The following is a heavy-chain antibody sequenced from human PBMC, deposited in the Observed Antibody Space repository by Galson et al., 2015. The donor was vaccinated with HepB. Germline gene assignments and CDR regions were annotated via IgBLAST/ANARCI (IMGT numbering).Heavy chain of an antibody. D-gene: IGHD2-2*01. Sequence: SLRLSCAASGFTFSSHNMNWVRQGPGKGLEWISSISSRSTTIYYADSVKGRFTISRDNAKNSLYLQMNSLRAEDTAVYYCVPSIDAFDVWGQGTKVTVSS. CDR1: GFTFSSHN. CDR2: ISSRSTTI. V-gene: IGHV3-48*01. CDR3: VPSIDAFDV. J-gene: IGHJ3*01.